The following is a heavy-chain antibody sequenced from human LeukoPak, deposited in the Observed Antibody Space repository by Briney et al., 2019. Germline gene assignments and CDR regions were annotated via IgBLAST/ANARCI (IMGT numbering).Heavy chain of an antibody. CDR3: ARSMRRGSYDS. Sequence: GGSLRLSCAASGFTFSSYGMHWVRQAPGKGLEWVSGINWNGGSTGYADSVKGRFTISRDNGKNSLYLEMNSLRAEDTAMYYCARSMRRGSYDSWGQGALVTVSS. CDR2: INWNGGST. V-gene: IGHV3-20*04. D-gene: IGHD1-26*01. CDR1: GFTFSSYG. J-gene: IGHJ4*02.